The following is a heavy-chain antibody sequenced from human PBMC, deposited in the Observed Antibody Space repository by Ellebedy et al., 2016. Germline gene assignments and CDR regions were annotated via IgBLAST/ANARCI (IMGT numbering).Heavy chain of an antibody. D-gene: IGHD3-3*01. CDR3: ARAWSYDDTTRGTSLDI. CDR1: GGSLGGYY. Sequence: SETLSLTCAVHGGSLGGYYWTWIRQPPGKGLEWVGEINRIGNTNYNPSLKSRLTISVDTSKNLFSLTLTSVTAADTSTYYCARAWSYDDTTRGTSLDIWGQGTMVTVSS. V-gene: IGHV4-34*01. CDR2: INRIGNT. J-gene: IGHJ3*02.